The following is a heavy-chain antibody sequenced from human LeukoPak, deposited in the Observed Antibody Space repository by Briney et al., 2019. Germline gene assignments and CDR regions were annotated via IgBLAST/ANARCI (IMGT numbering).Heavy chain of an antibody. D-gene: IGHD4-17*01. CDR3: ASQTTVKYYFDY. J-gene: IGHJ4*02. Sequence: GGSLRLSCAASGFTVSSNYMSWVRQAPGKGLECASVIYSGGSTYHADSVKGRFTISRDNSKNTLYLQLNSLRGEDTAVYYCASQTTVKYYFDYWGQGALVTVSS. V-gene: IGHV3-53*01. CDR1: GFTVSSNY. CDR2: IYSGGST.